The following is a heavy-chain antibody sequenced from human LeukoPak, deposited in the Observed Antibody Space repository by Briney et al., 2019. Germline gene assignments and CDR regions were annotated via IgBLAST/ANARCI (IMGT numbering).Heavy chain of an antibody. CDR1: GGSISSYY. CDR3: ARIFSGYYYALDY. D-gene: IGHD3-22*01. Sequence: PSETLSLTCTVYGGSISSYYWSWIRQPPGKGLEWIGYIYYSGSTNYNPSLKSRVTISVDTSKNQFSLKLSSVTAADTAVYYCARIFSGYYYALDYWGQGTLVTVSS. CDR2: IYYSGST. J-gene: IGHJ4*02. V-gene: IGHV4-59*01.